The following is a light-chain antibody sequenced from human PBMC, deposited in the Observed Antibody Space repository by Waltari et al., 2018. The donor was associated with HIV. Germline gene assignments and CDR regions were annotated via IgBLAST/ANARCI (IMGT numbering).Light chain of an antibody. CDR2: AAS. V-gene: IGKV1-8*01. CDR1: QGISSY. CDR3: QQYYSYPYT. J-gene: IGKJ2*01. Sequence: AIRMTQSPSSFSASTGDRVTITCRTSQGISSYLAWYQQKPGKAPKLLIYAASTLQSGVPSMFSGSGSGTDFTLTISCLQSEEFATYYCQQYYSYPYTFGQGTKLEIK.